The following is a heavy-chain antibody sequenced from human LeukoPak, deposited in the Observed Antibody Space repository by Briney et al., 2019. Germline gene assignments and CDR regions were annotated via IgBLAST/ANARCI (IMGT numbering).Heavy chain of an antibody. CDR3: ARHQANYDFWSGYQDMYNWFDP. CDR1: GGSISSSSYY. CDR2: IYYSGST. Sequence: PSETLSLTCTVSGGSISSSSYYWGWIRQPPGKGLEGIGSIYYSGSTYYNPSLKSRVTISVDTSKNQFSLKLSSVTAADTAVYYCARHQANYDFWSGYQDMYNWFDPWGQGTLVTVSS. J-gene: IGHJ5*02. V-gene: IGHV4-39*01. D-gene: IGHD3-3*01.